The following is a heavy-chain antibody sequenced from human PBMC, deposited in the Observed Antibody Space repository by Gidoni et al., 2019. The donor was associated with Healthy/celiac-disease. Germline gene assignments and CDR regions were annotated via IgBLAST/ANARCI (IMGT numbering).Heavy chain of an antibody. CDR1: GFTFGDYA. V-gene: IGHV3-49*04. D-gene: IGHD1-7*01. J-gene: IGHJ3*02. Sequence: EVQLVESGGGLVQPGRSLRLSCTASGFTFGDYAMSWVRQAPGKGLEWVGFIRSKAYGGTTEYAASVKGRFTISRYDSKSIAYLQMNSLKTEDTAVYYCTRAPGTTSAFDIWGQGTMVTVSS. CDR2: IRSKAYGGTT. CDR3: TRAPGTTSAFDI.